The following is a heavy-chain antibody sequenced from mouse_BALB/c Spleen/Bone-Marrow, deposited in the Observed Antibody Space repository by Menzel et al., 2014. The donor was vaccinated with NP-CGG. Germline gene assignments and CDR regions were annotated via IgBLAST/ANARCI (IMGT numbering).Heavy chain of an antibody. CDR1: GFDFSRYW. CDR3: ARLSYYGLTDY. D-gene: IGHD1-2*01. V-gene: IGHV4-1*02. J-gene: IGHJ2*01. Sequence: EVQGVESGGGLVQPGGSLKLSCTASGFDFSRYWMSWVRQAPGKGLQWIGEINPESSTINYTPSLKDKFIISRDNAKNTLYLQMSKARSEDTALYYCARLSYYGLTDYWGQGTTLTVSS. CDR2: INPESSTI.